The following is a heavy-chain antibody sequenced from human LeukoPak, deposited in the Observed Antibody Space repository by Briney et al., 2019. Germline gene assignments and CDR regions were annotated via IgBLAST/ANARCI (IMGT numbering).Heavy chain of an antibody. CDR2: IKQDGSEK. Sequence: GGSLRLSCAASGFTFSSYWMSWVRQAPGKGLEWVANIKQDGSEKYYVDSVKGRFIISRDNAKNSLYLQMNSLRAEDTAVYYCARDQRARYNWTPGPPLDYWGQGTLVTVSS. CDR3: ARDQRARYNWTPGPPLDY. V-gene: IGHV3-7*01. J-gene: IGHJ4*02. D-gene: IGHD1-1*01. CDR1: GFTFSSYW.